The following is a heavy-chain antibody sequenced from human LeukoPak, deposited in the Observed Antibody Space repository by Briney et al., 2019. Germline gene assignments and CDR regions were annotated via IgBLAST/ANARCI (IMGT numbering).Heavy chain of an antibody. CDR2: IYSCNNT. CDR3: ARANSGSYYKGLGDY. J-gene: IGHJ4*02. D-gene: IGHD1-26*01. CDR1: RFTVSSNY. V-gene: IGHV3-66*01. Sequence: GGSLRLSCAASRFTVSSNYMSWVRQAPGKGLEWVSVIYSCNNTCYADSVKGRFTISRDNSKNTLYLQMNSLRAEDTAVYYCARANSGSYYKGLGDYWGQGTLVTVSS.